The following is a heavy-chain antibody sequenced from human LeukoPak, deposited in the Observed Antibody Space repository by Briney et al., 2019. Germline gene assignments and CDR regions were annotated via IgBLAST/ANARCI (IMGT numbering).Heavy chain of an antibody. V-gene: IGHV4-39*01. J-gene: IGHJ4*02. CDR2: IYYSGST. CDR3: ARHLYYSYVDY. D-gene: IGHD5-18*01. CDR1: GGSISSSSYF. Sequence: SETLSLTCTVSGGSISSSSYFWGWIRQPPGKGLEWIGSIYYSGSTYYNPSLKSRVTISVDTSKNQFSLKLSSVTAADTAVYYCARHLYYSYVDYWGQGTLVTVSS.